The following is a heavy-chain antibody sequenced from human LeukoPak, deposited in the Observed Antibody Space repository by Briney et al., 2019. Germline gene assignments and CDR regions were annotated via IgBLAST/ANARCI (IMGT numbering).Heavy chain of an antibody. V-gene: IGHV4-30-4*02. CDR2: IYYSGST. Sequence: SETLSLTCTVSGGSISSGDYYWSWIRQPPGKGLEWIGYIYYSGSTYYNPSLKSRVTISVDTSKNQFSLKLSSVTAADTAVYYCARDVGGSYTFDYWGQGTLVTVSS. J-gene: IGHJ4*02. CDR1: GGSISSGDYY. CDR3: ARDVGGSYTFDY. D-gene: IGHD1-26*01.